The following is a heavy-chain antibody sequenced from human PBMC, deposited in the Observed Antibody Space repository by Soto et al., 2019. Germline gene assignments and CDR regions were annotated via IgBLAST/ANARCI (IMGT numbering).Heavy chain of an antibody. D-gene: IGHD2-21*01. CDR2: IIPIFGTA. CDR1: GGTFSSYA. Sequence: ASVKVSCKAFGGTFSSYAISWVRQAPGQGLEWMGGIIPIFGTANYAQKFQGRVTITADESTSTAYMELSSLRSEDTAVYYCAREESILWWSMDVWGQGTTVTVSS. V-gene: IGHV1-69*13. J-gene: IGHJ6*02. CDR3: AREESILWWSMDV.